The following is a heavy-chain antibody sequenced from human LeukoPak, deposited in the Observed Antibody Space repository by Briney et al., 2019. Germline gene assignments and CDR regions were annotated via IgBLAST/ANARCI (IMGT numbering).Heavy chain of an antibody. CDR3: ARGASYPDY. Sequence: PGGSLRLSCAASGLTVSSNYMTWVRQAPGKGLEWVSVLYSGGSTYYADSVKGRFTISRDNSGNTLYLQMNSLRAEDTAVYYCARGASYPDYWGPGTLVTVSS. J-gene: IGHJ4*02. V-gene: IGHV3-53*01. CDR2: LYSGGST. D-gene: IGHD1-26*01. CDR1: GLTVSSNY.